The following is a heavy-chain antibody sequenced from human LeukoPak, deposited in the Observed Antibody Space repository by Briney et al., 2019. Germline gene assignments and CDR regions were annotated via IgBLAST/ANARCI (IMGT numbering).Heavy chain of an antibody. CDR3: ARETFGCSSTSCYDVFDY. J-gene: IGHJ4*02. V-gene: IGHV3-7*01. Sequence: PGGSLRLSCAASGFTFSSYWMSWVRQAPGKGLEWVANIKQDGSEKYYVDSVKGRSTISRDNAKNSLYLQMNSLRAEDTAVYYCARETFGCSSTSCYDVFDYWGQGTLVTVSS. CDR1: GFTFSSYW. CDR2: IKQDGSEK. D-gene: IGHD2-2*01.